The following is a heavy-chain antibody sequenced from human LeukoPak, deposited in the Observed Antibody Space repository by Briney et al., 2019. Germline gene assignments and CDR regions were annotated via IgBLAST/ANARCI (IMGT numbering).Heavy chain of an antibody. CDR3: ARDRQIAY. V-gene: IGHV3-7*01. J-gene: IGHJ4*02. CDR2: IKQDGSEK. Sequence: TGGSLRLSCAASGFTFSNYWLTWVRQAPGQGLEWVANIKQDGSEKHYVDSVKGRFTISRDNAKNSLYLQMNSLRAEDTAVYYCARDRQIAYWGQGTLVSVSS. CDR1: GFTFSNYW.